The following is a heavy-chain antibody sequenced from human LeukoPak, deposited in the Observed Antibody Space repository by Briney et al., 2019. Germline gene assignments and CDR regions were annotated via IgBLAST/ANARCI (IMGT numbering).Heavy chain of an antibody. D-gene: IGHD6-13*01. CDR3: ARYQTPIVAAGSRYAFDI. CDR2: IYYSGST. Sequence: SETLSLTCAVSGGSISSYYWSWVRQPPGKGLEWVGHIYYSGSTTYNPSLKSRVTMSVDTSKNQFSLKLSSVTAADTAVYYCARYQTPIVAAGSRYAFDIWGQGTMVTVSA. V-gene: IGHV4-59*01. CDR1: GGSISSYY. J-gene: IGHJ3*02.